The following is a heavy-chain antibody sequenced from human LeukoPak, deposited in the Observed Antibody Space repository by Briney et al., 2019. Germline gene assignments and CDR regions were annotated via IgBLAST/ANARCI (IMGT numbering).Heavy chain of an antibody. CDR2: IIPIFGTA. CDR3: ARGVVGGDFDY. D-gene: IGHD1-26*01. V-gene: IGHV1-69*01. Sequence: SVNVSCKTSVGTLSSYAISWVRHAPGQGLEWMGGIIPIFGTANCAQKFQGRFTITADESTSTAYMELSSLRSEDTAVYYCARGVVGGDFDYWGQGTLVTVSS. J-gene: IGHJ4*02. CDR1: VGTLSSYA.